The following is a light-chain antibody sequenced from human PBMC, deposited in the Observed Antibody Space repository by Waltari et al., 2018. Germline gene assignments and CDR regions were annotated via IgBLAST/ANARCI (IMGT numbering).Light chain of an antibody. CDR2: TAS. CDR3: QSAHSNGSDVV. Sequence: SYELTQPPSVSVSPGQTARITCPGDALSTQFGYWYQQKSGRAPVLLIYTASGRPSGIPERFSGSSSGTTVTLTISAVQPEDEADYYCQSAHSNGSDVVFGGGTKLTVL. CDR1: ALSTQF. J-gene: IGLJ2*01. V-gene: IGLV3-25*03.